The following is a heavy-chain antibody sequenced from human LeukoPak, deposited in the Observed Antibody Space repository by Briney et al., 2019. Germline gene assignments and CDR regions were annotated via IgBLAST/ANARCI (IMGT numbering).Heavy chain of an antibody. CDR2: IYNSGST. CDR3: ARGDYYGSGTYYNWFDP. J-gene: IGHJ5*02. CDR1: GYSISSGYY. V-gene: IGHV4-61*01. D-gene: IGHD3-10*01. Sequence: PSETLSLTCTVSGYSISSGYYWSRIRQPPGKGLEWIGYIYNSGSTNYNPSLKSRVTISVDTSKTQFSLKLSSVTTADTAVYYCARGDYYGSGTYYNWFDPWGQGTLVTVSS.